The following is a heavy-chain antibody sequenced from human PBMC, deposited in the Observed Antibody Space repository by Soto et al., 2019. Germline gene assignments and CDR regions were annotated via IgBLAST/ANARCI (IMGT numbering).Heavy chain of an antibody. J-gene: IGHJ3*02. Sequence: QVQLVESGGGVVQPGRSLRLSCAASGFTFSSYAMHWVRQAPGKGLEWVAVISYDGSNKYYADSVKGRFTISRDNSKNXRYLQMNSLRAEETAVYYCARSVASSGSYLWDAFDIWGQGTMVTVSS. D-gene: IGHD3-10*01. CDR3: ARSVASSGSYLWDAFDI. CDR2: ISYDGSNK. CDR1: GFTFSSYA. V-gene: IGHV3-30-3*01.